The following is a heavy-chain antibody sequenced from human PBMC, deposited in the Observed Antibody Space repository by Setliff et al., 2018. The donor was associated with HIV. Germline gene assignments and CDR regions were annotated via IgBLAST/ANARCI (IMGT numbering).Heavy chain of an antibody. V-gene: IGHV4-59*08. Sequence: SETLSLTCVVSDDSFTNYDWTWIRQSPGKALEWIGYISSSGTTNYNPPLRSRVTISIETSNTRFSLWLRSATAADTATYFCARLGRAIDDGGSSLPLDFWGQGMLVTVSS. CDR3: ARLGRAIDDGGSSLPLDF. D-gene: IGHD2-21*01. CDR2: ISSSGTT. CDR1: DDSFTNYD. J-gene: IGHJ4*02.